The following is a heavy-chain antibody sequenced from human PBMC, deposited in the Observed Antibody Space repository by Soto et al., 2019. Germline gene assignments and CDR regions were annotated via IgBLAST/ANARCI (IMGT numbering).Heavy chain of an antibody. Sequence: GETLKISCKGSGYSFTSFWIGWVRQMPGKGLEWMGILYPGDSDTRYSPSFQGQVTISADKSISTAYLQWSSLKASDTAMYYCARLNDYGDFEYFQHWGQGTLVTVSS. D-gene: IGHD4-17*01. J-gene: IGHJ1*01. CDR2: LYPGDSDT. CDR1: GYSFTSFW. V-gene: IGHV5-51*01. CDR3: ARLNDYGDFEYFQH.